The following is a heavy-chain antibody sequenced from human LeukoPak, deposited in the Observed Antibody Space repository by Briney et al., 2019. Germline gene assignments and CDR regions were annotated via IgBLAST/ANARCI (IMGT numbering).Heavy chain of an antibody. V-gene: IGHV4-59*01. J-gene: IGHJ4*02. D-gene: IGHD5-12*01. CDR3: ARVSGYDWESFYDY. Sequence: SETLSLTCTVSGGSISSYYWSWIRQPPGKGLEWIGYIYYSGSTNYNPSLKSRVTISVDTSKNQFSLKLSSVTAADTAVYYCARVSGYDWESFYDYWGQGTLVTASS. CDR1: GGSISSYY. CDR2: IYYSGST.